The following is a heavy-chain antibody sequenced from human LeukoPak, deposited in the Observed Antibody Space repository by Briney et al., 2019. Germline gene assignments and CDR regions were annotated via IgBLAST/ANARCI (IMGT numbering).Heavy chain of an antibody. J-gene: IGHJ1*01. Sequence: GGSLRLSCAVSGFTFSSYAMSWVRQAPGKGLEWVSAISGSGGSTYYADSVKGRFTISRDNSKNTLYLQMNSLRAEDTAVYYCAKYPFTYYYDSSGSGYFQHWGQGTLVTVSS. CDR3: AKYPFTYYYDSSGSGYFQH. V-gene: IGHV3-23*01. CDR2: ISGSGGST. D-gene: IGHD3-22*01. CDR1: GFTFSSYA.